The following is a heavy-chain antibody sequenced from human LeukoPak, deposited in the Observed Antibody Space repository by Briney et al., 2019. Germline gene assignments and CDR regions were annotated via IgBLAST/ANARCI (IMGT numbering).Heavy chain of an antibody. CDR2: INPNSGGT. Sequence: ASVKVSCKASGYTFTGYYMHWVRQAPGQGLEWMGWINPNSGGTNYAQKFQGRVTMTRDTSISTAYMELSRLRSDDTAVYYCARADKLLWFGELLVSLYYYGMDVWGQGTLVTVSS. CDR1: GYTFTGYY. V-gene: IGHV1-2*02. CDR3: ARADKLLWFGELLVSLYYYGMDV. D-gene: IGHD3-10*01. J-gene: IGHJ6*02.